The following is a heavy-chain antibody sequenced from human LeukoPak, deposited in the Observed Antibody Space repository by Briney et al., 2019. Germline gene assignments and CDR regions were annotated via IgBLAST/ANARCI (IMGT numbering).Heavy chain of an antibody. CDR2: INPNSGGT. Sequence: ASVNVSCKASGYTFTGYYMHWVRQAPGQGLEGMGWINPNSGGTYYGQKFQGRVTVTRDTYLTTAYMELNRLRSDDTAVYYCARDPTYYYGSGSSGNWFDPWGQGTLVTVSS. CDR1: GYTFTGYY. V-gene: IGHV1-2*02. J-gene: IGHJ5*02. CDR3: ARDPTYYYGSGSSGNWFDP. D-gene: IGHD3-10*01.